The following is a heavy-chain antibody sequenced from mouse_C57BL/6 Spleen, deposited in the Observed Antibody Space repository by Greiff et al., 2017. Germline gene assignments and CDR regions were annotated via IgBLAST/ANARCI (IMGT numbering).Heavy chain of an antibody. CDR3: ARYGIPYAMDY. Sequence: VQLQQPGAELVRPGSSVKLSCKASGYTFTSYWMHWVKQRPIQGLEWIGNIDPSDSETHYNQKFKDKATLTVDKSSSTAYMQLSSLTSEDSAVYYCARYGIPYAMDYWGQGTSVTVSS. CDR1: GYTFTSYW. CDR2: IDPSDSET. D-gene: IGHD2-10*02. J-gene: IGHJ4*01. V-gene: IGHV1-52*01.